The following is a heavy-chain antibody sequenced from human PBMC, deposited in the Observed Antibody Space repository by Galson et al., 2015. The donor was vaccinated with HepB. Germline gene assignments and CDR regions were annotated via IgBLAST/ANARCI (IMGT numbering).Heavy chain of an antibody. Sequence: SLRLSCAASGFTFSSYGMHWARQAPGKGLEWVAVIWYDGSNKYYADSVKGRFTISRDNSKNTLYLQMNSLRAEDTAVYYCAREKDYDFWSGLDYWGQGTLVTVSS. V-gene: IGHV3-33*01. D-gene: IGHD3-3*01. CDR3: AREKDYDFWSGLDY. CDR2: IWYDGSNK. CDR1: GFTFSSYG. J-gene: IGHJ4*02.